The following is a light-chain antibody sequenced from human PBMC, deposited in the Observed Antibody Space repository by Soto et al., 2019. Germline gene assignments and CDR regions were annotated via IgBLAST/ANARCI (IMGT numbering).Light chain of an antibody. CDR1: QSFSSSS. CDR3: QQYGGSPRT. V-gene: IGKV3-20*01. J-gene: IGKJ1*01. CDR2: DAS. Sequence: EIVLTQSPGTLSLSPGERATLSCRASQSFSSSSLAWYQQKRGQAPRLLIHDASSRATGIPDRFSGSGSGTDLTLTISRLEPEDFAVYYCQQYGGSPRTFGQGTKVDIK.